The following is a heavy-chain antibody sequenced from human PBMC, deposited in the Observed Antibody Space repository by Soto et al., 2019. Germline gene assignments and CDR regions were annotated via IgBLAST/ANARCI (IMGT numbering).Heavy chain of an antibody. V-gene: IGHV3-64*01. CDR2: ISTNGDST. CDR1: GFTFGSYP. D-gene: IGHD6-13*01. CDR3: ASEGMSRPRWVFDC. Sequence: EVQLVESGGGLVQPGGSLRLSCAASGFTFGSYPMHWVRQAPGKGLEYVSAISTNGDSTFYANSVKGRFTISRDNSKNTLYLQMGSLRAEDRGVYYCASEGMSRPRWVFDCWGQGTLVTASS. J-gene: IGHJ4*02.